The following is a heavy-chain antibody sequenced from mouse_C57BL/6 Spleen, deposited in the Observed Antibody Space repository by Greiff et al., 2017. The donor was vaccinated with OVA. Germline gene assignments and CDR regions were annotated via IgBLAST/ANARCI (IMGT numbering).Heavy chain of an antibody. V-gene: IGHV1-69*01. CDR1: GYTFTSYW. CDR3: ARRWDVSWYFDV. J-gene: IGHJ1*03. CDR2: IDPSDSYT. D-gene: IGHD4-1*01. Sequence: QVQLQQPGAELVMPGASVKLSCKASGYTFTSYWMHWVKQRPGQGLEWIGEIDPSDSYTNYNQKFKGKSTLTVDKSSSTAYMQLSSLTSEDSAVYYCARRWDVSWYFDVWGTGTTVTDSS.